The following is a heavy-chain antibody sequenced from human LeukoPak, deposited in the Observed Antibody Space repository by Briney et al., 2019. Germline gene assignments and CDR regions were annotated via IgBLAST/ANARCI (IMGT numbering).Heavy chain of an antibody. CDR2: ISAYNGNT. CDR3: AREVYYYDSSGYYERPDY. Sequence: ASVKVSCKASGYTFTSYGISWVRQAPGQGLEWMGWISAYNGNTNYAQKLQGRVTMTTDTSTSTAYVELRSLRSDDTAVYYCAREVYYYDSSGYYERPDYWGQGTLVTVSS. D-gene: IGHD3-22*01. J-gene: IGHJ4*02. V-gene: IGHV1-18*01. CDR1: GYTFTSYG.